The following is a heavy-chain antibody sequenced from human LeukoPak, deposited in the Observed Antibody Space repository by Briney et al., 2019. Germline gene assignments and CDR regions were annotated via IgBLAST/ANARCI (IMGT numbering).Heavy chain of an antibody. J-gene: IGHJ4*02. Sequence: ASVKVSCKASGYTFSSYGISWVRQAPGQGLEWMGWISTYNDNTHYAQKLQGRVSMTTDTSTSTAYMELRSLRSDDTAVYYCARAFRRPTVTTDDYWGQGTLVTVSS. CDR2: ISTYNDNT. CDR3: ARAFRRPTVTTDDY. D-gene: IGHD4-17*01. CDR1: GYTFSSYG. V-gene: IGHV1-18*01.